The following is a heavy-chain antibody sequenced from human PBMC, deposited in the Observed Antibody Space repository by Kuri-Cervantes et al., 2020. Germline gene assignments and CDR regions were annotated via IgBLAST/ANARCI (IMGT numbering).Heavy chain of an antibody. CDR1: GGSFTGYY. V-gene: IGHV4-4*07. CDR3: AGDAPYYFYGMDV. CDR2: MYITRSA. J-gene: IGHJ6*02. Sequence: GSLRLSCTVSGGSFTGYYWNWVRQPAGKGLEWIGRMYITRSAIYSPSFTSRVTMSVDTSKNQFSLNLRSVTAADTAVYYCAGDAPYYFYGMDVWGQGTRVTVSS.